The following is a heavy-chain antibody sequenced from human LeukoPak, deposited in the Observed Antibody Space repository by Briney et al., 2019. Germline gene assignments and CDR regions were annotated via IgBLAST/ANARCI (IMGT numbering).Heavy chain of an antibody. CDR2: ISVSGDNT. CDR3: AKDHSGPGDIELSSTATGAFDF. V-gene: IGHV3-23*01. Sequence: GGSLRLSCVASGFTFSKYVMSWVRQSPGKGLEWVSSISVSGDNTFYADSVKGRITISRDNAKNTVFLQMNSLRAEDTALYFCAKDHSGPGDIELSSTATGAFDFWGQGTMVTVSS. J-gene: IGHJ3*01. D-gene: IGHD2-8*01. CDR1: GFTFSKYV.